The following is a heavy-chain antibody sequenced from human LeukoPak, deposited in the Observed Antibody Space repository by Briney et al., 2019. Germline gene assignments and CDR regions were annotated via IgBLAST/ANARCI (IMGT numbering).Heavy chain of an antibody. J-gene: IGHJ4*02. CDR1: GGTFSNSA. CDR2: IILIFGPG. Sequence: SVKVSCKASGGTFSNSALSWVRQAPGQGLEWMGGIILIFGPGNYAQKFQGRVTITAYESTTTAYMELSTLTSEDTAVYYCARGPLVGASYSSFDNWGQGTLVTVSS. CDR3: ARGPLVGASYSSFDN. D-gene: IGHD1-26*01. V-gene: IGHV1-69*13.